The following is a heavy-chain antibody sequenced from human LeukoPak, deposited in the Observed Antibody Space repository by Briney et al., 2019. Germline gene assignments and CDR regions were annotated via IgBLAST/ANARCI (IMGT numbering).Heavy chain of an antibody. CDR2: IRYDESNK. J-gene: IGHJ6*03. CDR3: ARQMIEGRHYYSMDV. D-gene: IGHD3-22*01. CDR1: GFIFSSFG. Sequence: GGSLRLSCAASGFIFSSFGMHWVRQGPGKGLEWVAFIRYDESNKYYADSVKGRFTISRDNSKNTVYLQMNSLRGEDTAVYFCARQMIEGRHYYSMDVWGKGTAVTVSS. V-gene: IGHV3-30*02.